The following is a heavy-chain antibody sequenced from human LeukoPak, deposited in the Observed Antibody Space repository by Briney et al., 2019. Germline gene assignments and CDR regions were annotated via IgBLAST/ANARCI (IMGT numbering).Heavy chain of an antibody. Sequence: SETLSLTCPVSGYSISSGYYWGWIPQPPGKGLGWIGTIYHRGSTYYNPSLKSRVTISVDPSKNPFYLNLTSVTAADTAVYYCARSSGGYTTFDYWGEGTLVTVSS. CDR2: IYHRGST. D-gene: IGHD2/OR15-2a*01. CDR3: ARSSGGYTTFDY. J-gene: IGHJ4*02. CDR1: GYSISSGYY. V-gene: IGHV4-38-2*01.